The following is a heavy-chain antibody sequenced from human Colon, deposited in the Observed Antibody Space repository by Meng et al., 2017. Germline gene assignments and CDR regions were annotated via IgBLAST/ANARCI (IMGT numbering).Heavy chain of an antibody. CDR3: ASHSSYVWGSHH. CDR2: MDPTTGRT. J-gene: IGHJ1*01. V-gene: IGHV1-2*02. CDR1: GYSLTGYF. D-gene: IGHD3-16*01. Sequence: QVQLVQSGAEVGMPGASVTVSCKASGYSLTGYFLHWVRQAPGQGLEWMGWMDPTTGRTDYAQKFQGTVTMTRDTSISTAYLELSRLTSDDTAVYYCASHSSYVWGSHHWGQGTLVTVSS.